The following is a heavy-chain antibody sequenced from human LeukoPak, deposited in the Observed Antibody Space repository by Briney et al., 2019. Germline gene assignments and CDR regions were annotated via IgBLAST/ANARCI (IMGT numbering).Heavy chain of an antibody. D-gene: IGHD5-18*01. J-gene: IGHJ6*02. CDR2: INPGDSDT. CDR1: GYTFTSYS. CDR3: ARRGNSLGYDLYYYYGMDV. Sequence: GESLKISCKGTGYTFTSYSIGWVRQMPGKGLEWMGIINPGDSDTRYWPSFQGQVSISADKSISTAYLQWSSLKASDTAKYYCARRGNSLGYDLYYYYGMDVWGQGTTVTVPS. V-gene: IGHV5-51*01.